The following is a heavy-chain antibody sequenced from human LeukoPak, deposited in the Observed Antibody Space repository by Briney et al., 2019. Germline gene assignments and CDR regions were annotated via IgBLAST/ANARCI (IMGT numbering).Heavy chain of an antibody. CDR1: GFTFSSYE. D-gene: IGHD3-22*01. CDR3: ARDGEGVDASSGNYDY. Sequence: GGSLRLPCAASGFTFSSYEMNWVRQAPGKGLEWVSYISSSGSTIYYADSVKGRFTISRDNAKNSLYLQMNSLRAEDTAVYYCARDGEGVDASSGNYDYWGQGTLVTVSS. V-gene: IGHV3-48*03. J-gene: IGHJ4*02. CDR2: ISSSGSTI.